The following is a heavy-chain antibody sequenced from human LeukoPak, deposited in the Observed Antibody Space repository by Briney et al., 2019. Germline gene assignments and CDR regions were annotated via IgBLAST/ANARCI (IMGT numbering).Heavy chain of an antibody. CDR1: GLTFSGSW. J-gene: IGHJ4*02. CDR2: INQDGSER. V-gene: IGHV3-7*01. Sequence: PGGSLRLSCAASGLTFSGSWMSWVRQAPGKGLEWVANINQDGSERSYVDPVKGRFTISRDNAKNSLYLQMNSLRAEDTAVYYCARDRGYSTFDYWGQGTLVTVSS. D-gene: IGHD4-23*01. CDR3: ARDRGYSTFDY.